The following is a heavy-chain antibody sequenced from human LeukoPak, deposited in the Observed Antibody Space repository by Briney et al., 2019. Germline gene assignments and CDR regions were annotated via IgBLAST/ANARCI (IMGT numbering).Heavy chain of an antibody. J-gene: IGHJ6*03. D-gene: IGHD6-13*01. CDR3: ARRLAAAGPDYYYYYYYMDV. CDR2: IYTSGST. V-gene: IGHV4-61*02. CDR1: GGSISSGSYY. Sequence: SETLSLTCTVSGGSISSGSYYWSWIRQPAGKGLEWIGRIYTSGSTNYNPSLKSQVTISVDTSKNQFSLKLSSVTAADTAVYYCARRLAAAGPDYYYYYYYMDVWGKGTTVTVSS.